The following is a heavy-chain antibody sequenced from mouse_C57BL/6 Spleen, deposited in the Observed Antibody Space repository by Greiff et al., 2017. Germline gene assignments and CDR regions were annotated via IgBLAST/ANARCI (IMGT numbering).Heavy chain of an antibody. CDR1: GYTFTDYE. CDR2: IDPETGGT. V-gene: IGHV1-15*01. D-gene: IGHD2-2*01. CDR3: TRQGLRRAMDY. Sequence: QVQLQQSGAELVRPGASVTLSCKASGYTFTDYEMHWVQQTPVHGLEWIGAIDPETGGTAYNQKFKGKAILTADKSSSTAYMELRSLTSEDSAVYYCTRQGLRRAMDYWGQGTSVTVSA. J-gene: IGHJ4*01.